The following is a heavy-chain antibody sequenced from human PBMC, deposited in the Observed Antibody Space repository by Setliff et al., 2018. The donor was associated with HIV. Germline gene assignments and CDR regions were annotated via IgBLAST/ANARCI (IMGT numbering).Heavy chain of an antibody. CDR2: IYYSGST. Sequence: TLSLTCTVSGGSISINSYYWGWIRQPPGKGLEWIGSIYYSGSTYYKPSLKSRVTISVDTSTNQFSLKLRSVTAADTAVYYCARRTNGYAALDYWGQGTLVTVSS. CDR1: GGSISINSYY. D-gene: IGHD5-12*01. CDR3: ARRTNGYAALDY. J-gene: IGHJ4*02. V-gene: IGHV4-39*01.